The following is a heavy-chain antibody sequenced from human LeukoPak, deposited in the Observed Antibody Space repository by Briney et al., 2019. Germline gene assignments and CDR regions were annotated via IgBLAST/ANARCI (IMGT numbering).Heavy chain of an antibody. CDR1: GFTVSSNY. V-gene: IGHV3-23*01. D-gene: IGHD1-1*01. J-gene: IGHJ2*01. Sequence: GGSLRLSCAASGFTVSSNYMSWVRQAPGKGLEWASTVGGAGVSTWYADSVKGRFTISRDNSKNTLYLQMNRLRVEDTAVYFCAKSPRGYNWYFDLWGRGTLVTVSS. CDR3: AKSPRGYNWYFDL. CDR2: VGGAGVST.